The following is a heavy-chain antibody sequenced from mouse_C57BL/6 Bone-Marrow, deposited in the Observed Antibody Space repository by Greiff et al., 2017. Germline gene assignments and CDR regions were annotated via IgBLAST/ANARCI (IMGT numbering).Heavy chain of an antibody. D-gene: IGHD2-1*01. J-gene: IGHJ3*01. CDR3: ARSLWVTTTFAY. CDR1: GYTFTSYW. Sequence: QVQLQQPGAELVKPGASVKLSCKASGYTFTSYWMHWVKQRPGQGLEWIGMIHPTSGSTNYNEKFKSKATLTVDTSSSTASMQLSSLTSEDSAVYYCARSLWVTTTFAYWGQGTLVTVSA. V-gene: IGHV1-64*01. CDR2: IHPTSGST.